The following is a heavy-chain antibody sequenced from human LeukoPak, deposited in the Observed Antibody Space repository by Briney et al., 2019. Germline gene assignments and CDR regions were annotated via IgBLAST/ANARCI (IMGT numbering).Heavy chain of an antibody. CDR2: IYYSGST. J-gene: IGHJ4*02. Sequence: PSETLSLTSTVSGGSITSGDYYWSWIRQPPGKGLEWIGYIYYSGSTYYNPSLKSRVTMSVDTSKNQFSLRLSSVTAADTAVYYCARGGYYYDSSGYYYPFDYWGQGTLVTVSS. V-gene: IGHV4-30-4*08. D-gene: IGHD3-22*01. CDR1: GGSITSGDYY. CDR3: ARGGYYYDSSGYYYPFDY.